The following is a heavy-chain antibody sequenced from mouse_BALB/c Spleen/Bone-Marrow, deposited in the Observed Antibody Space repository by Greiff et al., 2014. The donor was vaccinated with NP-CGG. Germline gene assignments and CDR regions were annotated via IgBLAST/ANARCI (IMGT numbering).Heavy chain of an antibody. CDR2: ISDGGSYT. CDR3: ARSGERYGAMDY. Sequence: EVQLQESGGGLVEPGGSLKLSCAASGFTFSDYYMCWIRQTPEKRLEWVATISDGGSYTYYPDSVKGRFTISRDNAKNSLYLQMSSLKSEDTAMYYCARSGERYGAMDYWGQGTSVTVSS. D-gene: IGHD2-10*02. V-gene: IGHV5-4*02. CDR1: GFTFSDYY. J-gene: IGHJ4*01.